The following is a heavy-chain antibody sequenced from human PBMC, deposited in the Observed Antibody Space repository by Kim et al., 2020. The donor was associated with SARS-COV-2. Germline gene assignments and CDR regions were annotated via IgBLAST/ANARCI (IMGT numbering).Heavy chain of an antibody. J-gene: IGHJ4*02. Sequence: GGSLRLSCAASGFTFSSYSMNWVRQAPGKGLEWVSSISSTSSFIYYADSVKGRFTISRDNAKNSLYLQMNSLRAEDTAVYYCARLDSSGWYYFDYWGQGTLVTVSS. CDR2: ISSTSSFI. CDR3: ARLDSSGWYYFDY. V-gene: IGHV3-21*04. CDR1: GFTFSSYS. D-gene: IGHD6-19*01.